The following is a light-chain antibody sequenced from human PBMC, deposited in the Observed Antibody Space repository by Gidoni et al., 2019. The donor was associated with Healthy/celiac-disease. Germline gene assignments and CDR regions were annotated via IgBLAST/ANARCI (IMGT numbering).Light chain of an antibody. J-gene: IGKJ2*01. Sequence: IPITHSPSSLSASVGDRVTITCQASQDISNYLNWYQQKPGKAPKLLIYDASNLETGVPSRFSGSGSGTDFTFTISSLQPEDIATYYCQQYDNLPMYTFGQGTKLEIK. CDR3: QQYDNLPMYT. CDR2: DAS. V-gene: IGKV1-33*01. CDR1: QDISNY.